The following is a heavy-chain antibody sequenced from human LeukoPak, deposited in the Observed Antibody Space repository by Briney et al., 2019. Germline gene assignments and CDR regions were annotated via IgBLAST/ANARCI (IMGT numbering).Heavy chain of an antibody. CDR2: ISYDGSNK. J-gene: IGHJ4*02. CDR3: ARPSPPGDGYNPCDY. CDR1: GFTFSSYG. Sequence: AGGSLRLSCAASGFTFSSYGMHWVRQAPGKGLEWVAVISYDGSNKYYADSVKGRFTISRDNSKNTLYLQMNSLRTEDTAVYYCARPSPPGDGYNPCDYWGPGALDIVSS. D-gene: IGHD5-24*01. V-gene: IGHV3-30*03.